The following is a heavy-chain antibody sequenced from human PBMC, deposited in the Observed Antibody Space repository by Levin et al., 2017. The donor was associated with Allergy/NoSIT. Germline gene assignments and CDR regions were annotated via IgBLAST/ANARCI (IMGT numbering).Heavy chain of an antibody. D-gene: IGHD6-19*01. J-gene: IGHJ5*02. Sequence: GGSLRLSCAASGFTFSSYAMSWVRQAPGKGLEWVSAISGSGGSTYYADSVKGRFTISRDNSKNTLYLQMNSLRAEDTAVYYCATTQWLGHKYNWFDPWGQGTLVTVSS. CDR3: ATTQWLGHKYNWFDP. CDR1: GFTFSSYA. V-gene: IGHV3-23*01. CDR2: ISGSGGST.